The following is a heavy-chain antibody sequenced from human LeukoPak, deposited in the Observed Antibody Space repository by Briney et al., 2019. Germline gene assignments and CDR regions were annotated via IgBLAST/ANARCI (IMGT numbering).Heavy chain of an antibody. D-gene: IGHD6-19*01. Sequence: GGSLRLSCAASGFTFSDYYLSWIRQAPGKGLEWISYISSSSSATKYADSVKGRFTISRDNAKNSLYLQMNSLRAEDTAVYYCARDRDGSGWDPFDYWGQGTLVTVSS. J-gene: IGHJ4*02. CDR1: GFTFSDYY. CDR3: ARDRDGSGWDPFDY. V-gene: IGHV3-11*05. CDR2: ISSSSSAT.